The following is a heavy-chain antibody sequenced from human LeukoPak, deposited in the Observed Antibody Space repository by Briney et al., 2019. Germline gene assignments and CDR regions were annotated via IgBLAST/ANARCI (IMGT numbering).Heavy chain of an antibody. J-gene: IGHJ4*02. CDR1: GGSISSYY. V-gene: IGHV4-59*01. CDR2: IYYSGST. Sequence: PSETLSLTCTVSGGSISSYYWSWIRQPPGKGLEWIGYIYYSGSTNYNPSLKSRLTMSVDTSKNQFSLKLSSVTAADTAVYYCARRGTYGDYVDYWGQGTLVTVSS. D-gene: IGHD4-17*01. CDR3: ARRGTYGDYVDY.